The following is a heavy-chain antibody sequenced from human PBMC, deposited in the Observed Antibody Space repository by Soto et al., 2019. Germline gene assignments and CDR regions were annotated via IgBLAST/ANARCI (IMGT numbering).Heavy chain of an antibody. CDR2: IYYSGNT. J-gene: IGHJ3*02. Sequence: SETLSLTCSVSGDTINSDKYYWGWIRQPPGKGLEWIGYIYYSGNTNYNPSLQSRVTISVDKSKNQFSLKLSSVTAADTAVYYCARLTYSSSWFASHDAFDIWGQGTMVTVSS. CDR1: GDTINSDKYY. D-gene: IGHD6-13*01. V-gene: IGHV4-61*05. CDR3: ARLTYSSSWFASHDAFDI.